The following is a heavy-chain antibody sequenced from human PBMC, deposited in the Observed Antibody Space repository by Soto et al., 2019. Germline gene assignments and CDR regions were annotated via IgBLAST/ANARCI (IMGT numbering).Heavy chain of an antibody. V-gene: IGHV3-74*03. J-gene: IGHJ4*02. CDR2: ISTDGSYT. Sequence: EVQLVESGGGLVQPGGSLRLSCTASDFSFSRDWAHWVRQAPGKGLEWVSRISTDGSYTAYTDSVEGRFTISRDNAKNTLFLEMNSLRVEYTAVYYCAGFGSAWSDSHWGPGTLVTVSS. CDR1: DFSFSRDW. D-gene: IGHD6-19*01. CDR3: AGFGSAWSDSH.